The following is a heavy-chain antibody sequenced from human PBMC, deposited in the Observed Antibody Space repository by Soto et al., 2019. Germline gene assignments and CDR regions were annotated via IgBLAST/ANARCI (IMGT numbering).Heavy chain of an antibody. CDR2: ISGSGGST. V-gene: IGHV3-23*01. Sequence: GGSLRLPCAAPGFTFSSYAMSWVGQAPGKGLEWVSAISGSGGSTYYADPVKGGFTISRDNSKNTLYLQMNSLRAEDTAGYYCAKNRRGITGTTGHGMDVWGQGTTVTVSS. CDR1: GFTFSSYA. J-gene: IGHJ6*02. CDR3: AKNRRGITGTTGHGMDV. D-gene: IGHD1-20*01.